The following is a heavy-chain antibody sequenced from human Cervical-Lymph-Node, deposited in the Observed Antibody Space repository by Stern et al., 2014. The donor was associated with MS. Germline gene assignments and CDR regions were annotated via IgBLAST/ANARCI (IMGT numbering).Heavy chain of an antibody. CDR3: ARDKMHAFDY. V-gene: IGHV1-18*01. CDR1: GYTFTTYG. CDR2: ISADSGNT. D-gene: IGHD2-8*01. Sequence: VQLVESGTEVKKPGASVLVSCKASGYTFTTYGITWVRQAPGQGLEWLGGISADSGNTKYAQKFQDRVTMTRATTTGTAYMEVRSLRSEDTAVYYCARDKMHAFDYWGQGTQVTVPS. J-gene: IGHJ4*02.